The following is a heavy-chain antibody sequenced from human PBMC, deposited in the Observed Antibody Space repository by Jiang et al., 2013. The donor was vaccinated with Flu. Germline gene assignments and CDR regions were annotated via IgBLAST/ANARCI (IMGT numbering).Heavy chain of an antibody. V-gene: IGHV2-5*02. D-gene: IGHD3-22*01. J-gene: IGHJ3*02. CDR2: IYWDDDK. CDR3: ALPGGSGYYGTVDAFDI. Sequence: KPTQTLTLTCTFSGFSLSTSGVGVGWIRQPPGKALEWLALIYWDDDKRYSPSLKSRLTITKDTSKNQAVLTMTNMDPVDTATYYCALPGGSGYYGTVDAFDIWGQGTMVTVSS. CDR1: GFSLSTSGVG.